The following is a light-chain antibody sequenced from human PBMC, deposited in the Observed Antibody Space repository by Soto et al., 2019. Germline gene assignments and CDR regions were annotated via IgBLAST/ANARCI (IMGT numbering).Light chain of an antibody. CDR3: QQLNSYPLT. Sequence: DIQLTQSPSFLSASVGDRVTITCRASQGLSSDLAWYQQKPGKAPKLLIYAASNLQSGVPSRFSGSGSGTEFTRTISSLQPEDFATAYCQQLNSYPLTFGQGTRLEIK. V-gene: IGKV1-9*01. J-gene: IGKJ5*01. CDR1: QGLSSD. CDR2: AAS.